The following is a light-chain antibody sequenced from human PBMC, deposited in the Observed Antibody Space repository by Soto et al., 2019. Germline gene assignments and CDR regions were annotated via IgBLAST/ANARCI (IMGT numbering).Light chain of an antibody. CDR3: ELYNIWRP. V-gene: IGKV3-15*01. J-gene: IGKJ1*01. Sequence: ELLMTHAPASLFVSPEKRATLSCRASQSVSSNLAWYQQKPGQAPRLLIYGASTRATGIPARFSGSGSGTEFTLTISCLLCFYYAVYYCELYNIWRPCGQGTEV. CDR2: GAS. CDR1: QSVSSN.